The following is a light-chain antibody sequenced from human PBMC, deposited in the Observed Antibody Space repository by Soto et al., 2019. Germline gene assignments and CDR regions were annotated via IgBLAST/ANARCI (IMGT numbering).Light chain of an antibody. J-gene: IGLJ1*01. V-gene: IGLV2-14*01. Sequence: QSALTQPDSVSGSPGQSITISCTGTSSDVGGYNYVSWYQQHPGKAPKLMIYDVSNRPSGVSNRFSGSKSGNTASLTISGLQAEDEADYYCSSYISSSTLVFGTGTKLTVL. CDR1: SSDVGGYNY. CDR2: DVS. CDR3: SSYISSSTLV.